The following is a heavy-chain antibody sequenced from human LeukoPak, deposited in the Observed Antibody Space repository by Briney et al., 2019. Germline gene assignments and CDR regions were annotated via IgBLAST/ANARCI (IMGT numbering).Heavy chain of an antibody. CDR3: ARDGAAAGASPTDY. D-gene: IGHD6-13*01. Sequence: SETLSLTCTVSGGSISSYYWSWIRQPPGKGLEWIGYIYYSGSTNYNPSLKSRVTISVDTSKNQFSLKLSSVTAADTAVYYCARDGAAAGASPTDYWGQGTLVTVSS. CDR2: IYYSGST. V-gene: IGHV4-59*12. J-gene: IGHJ4*02. CDR1: GGSISSYY.